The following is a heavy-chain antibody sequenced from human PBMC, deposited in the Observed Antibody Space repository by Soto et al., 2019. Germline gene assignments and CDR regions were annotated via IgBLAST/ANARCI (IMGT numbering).Heavy chain of an antibody. CDR1: GGSFSGYY. CDR3: AIASNKRRYSYGPDS. V-gene: IGHV4-34*01. Sequence: SETLSLTCAVYGGSFSGYYWTWIRLLPGKGMEWIGEINHSGSTNCNPSLKSRVTISVDTSKNQFSLKLSSVTAADTAVYYCAIASNKRRYSYGPDSWGQGTLVTV. J-gene: IGHJ5*02. D-gene: IGHD5-18*01. CDR2: INHSGST.